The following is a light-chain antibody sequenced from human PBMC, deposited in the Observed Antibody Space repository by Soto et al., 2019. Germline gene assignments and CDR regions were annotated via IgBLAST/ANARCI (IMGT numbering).Light chain of an antibody. CDR2: EGS. J-gene: IGLJ3*02. CDR3: CSYAGSSTFLWV. CDR1: SSDVGSYNL. Sequence: QSALTQPASVSGSPGQSITISCTGTSSDVGSYNLVSWYQQHPGTAPKLMIYEGSKRPSGVSNRFSGSKSGNTASLTISGLQAEDEADYYCCSYAGSSTFLWVFGGGTQLTVL. V-gene: IGLV2-23*03.